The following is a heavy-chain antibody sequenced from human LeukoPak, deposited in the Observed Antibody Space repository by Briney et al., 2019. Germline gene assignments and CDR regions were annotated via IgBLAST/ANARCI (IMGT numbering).Heavy chain of an antibody. J-gene: IGHJ4*02. CDR2: INYSGST. V-gene: IGHV4-59*01. CDR1: GGSISSYY. Sequence: PSETLSLTCTVSGGSISSYYWSWIRQPPGKGLEWIGYINYSGSTNYNPSLKSRVTISVDTSKNQFSLKLSSVTAADTAVYYCARVRGYSYGLDYWGQGTLVTVSS. D-gene: IGHD5-18*01. CDR3: ARVRGYSYGLDY.